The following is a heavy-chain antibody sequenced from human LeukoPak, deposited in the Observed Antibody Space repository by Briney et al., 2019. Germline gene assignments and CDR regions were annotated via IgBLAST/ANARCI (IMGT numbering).Heavy chain of an antibody. D-gene: IGHD1-26*01. V-gene: IGHV3-53*01. CDR2: IYSGGST. CDR1: GFTVSNNY. CDR3: ASPHRGGLVGDFYYGMDV. Sequence: GGSLRLSCAASGFTVSNNYMNWVRQAPGKGLERVSIIYSGGSTNYADSVKGRFTISRDNSMNTLYLQMNSLRAEDTAVYYCASPHRGGLVGDFYYGMDVWGQGTTVTVSS. J-gene: IGHJ6*02.